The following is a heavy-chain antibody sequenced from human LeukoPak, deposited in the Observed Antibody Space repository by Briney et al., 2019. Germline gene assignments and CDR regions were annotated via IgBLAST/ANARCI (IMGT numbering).Heavy chain of an antibody. D-gene: IGHD6-13*01. J-gene: IGHJ4*02. V-gene: IGHV3-33*06. CDR1: GFTFSSYG. CDR2: IWYDGSNK. Sequence: GRSLRLSCAASGFTFSSYGMHWVRQAPGKGLGWVAVIWYDGSNKYYADSVKGRFTISRDNSKNTLYLQMNSLRAEDTAVYYCAKDEGIAAPGPNYWGQGTLVTVSS. CDR3: AKDEGIAAPGPNY.